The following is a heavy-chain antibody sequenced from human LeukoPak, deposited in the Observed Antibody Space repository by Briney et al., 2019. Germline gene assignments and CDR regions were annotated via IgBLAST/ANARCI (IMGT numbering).Heavy chain of an antibody. D-gene: IGHD3-3*01. Sequence: GGSLRLSCAPSGFTFSSHAMSWVRQAPGKGLEWVSAISGGGDNTYYADSVKGRFTISRDNSKNTLYLQMNSLRAEDTALYYCAKLTYYDFWSGYQYFQHWGQGTLVTVSS. CDR2: ISGGGDNT. CDR1: GFTFSSHA. V-gene: IGHV3-23*01. J-gene: IGHJ1*01. CDR3: AKLTYYDFWSGYQYFQH.